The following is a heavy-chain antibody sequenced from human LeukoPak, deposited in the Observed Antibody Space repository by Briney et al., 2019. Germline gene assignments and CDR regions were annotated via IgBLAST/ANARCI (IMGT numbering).Heavy chain of an antibody. V-gene: IGHV4-61*02. J-gene: IGHJ4*02. CDR2: LYSSENI. CDR3: ARTYSSGWYRYFDY. D-gene: IGHD6-19*01. CDR1: GGSFSNGISY. Sequence: PSQTLSLTCTVSGGSFSNGISYWSWIRQPAGKGLEWIGLLYSSENINYNPSLKSRVTISLDTSKNQFSLKLSSVTAADTAVYYCARTYSSGWYRYFDYWGQGTLVTVSS.